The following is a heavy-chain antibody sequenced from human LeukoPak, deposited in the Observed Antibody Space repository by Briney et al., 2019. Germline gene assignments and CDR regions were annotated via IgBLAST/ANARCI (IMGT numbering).Heavy chain of an antibody. CDR1: GGTFSSYS. D-gene: IGHD5-18*01. CDR2: VIPIFGKA. CDR3: ARGQRKCSYGNLPNWFDP. Sequence: ASVKVSCKASGGTFSSYSIRWVRQAPGQGGEWMGWVIPIFGKANYAQEFQGWVPLTTNQSTSTVYMELSSLRSEDTAVYYCARGQRKCSYGNLPNWFDPWGK. J-gene: IGHJ5*02. V-gene: IGHV1-69*05.